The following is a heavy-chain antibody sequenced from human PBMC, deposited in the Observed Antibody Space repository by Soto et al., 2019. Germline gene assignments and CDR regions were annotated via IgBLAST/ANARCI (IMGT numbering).Heavy chain of an antibody. CDR3: ASLGVATIGGLDY. D-gene: IGHD5-12*01. V-gene: IGHV1-18*01. J-gene: IGHJ4*02. CDR2: ISDYNGTT. CDR1: GYTFTSYG. Sequence: GAPVKVSRKASGYTFTSYGISWVRQAPGQGLEWMGWISDYNGTTNYAQKLQGRVTMTTDTYTSTAYMELRSLRSDDTAVYYCASLGVATIGGLDYWGQGTLVTVSS.